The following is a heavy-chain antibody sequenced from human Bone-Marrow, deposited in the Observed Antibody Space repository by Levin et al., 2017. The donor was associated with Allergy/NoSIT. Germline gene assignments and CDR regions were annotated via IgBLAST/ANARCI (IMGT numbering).Heavy chain of an antibody. V-gene: IGHV3-30-3*01. CDR3: ARDRDGRGGMDV. J-gene: IGHJ6*02. Sequence: GGSLRLSCAASGFTFSSYAMHWVRQAPGKGLEWVAVISYDGSNKYYADSVKGRFTISRDNSKNTLYLQMNSLRAEDTAVYYCARDRDGRGGMDVWGQGTTVTVSS. CDR2: ISYDGSNK. CDR1: GFTFSSYA. D-gene: IGHD3-10*01.